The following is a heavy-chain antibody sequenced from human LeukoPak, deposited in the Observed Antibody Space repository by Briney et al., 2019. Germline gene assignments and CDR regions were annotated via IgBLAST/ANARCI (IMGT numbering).Heavy chain of an antibody. V-gene: IGHV1-8*01. CDR2: MNPNSGNT. Sequence: ASVKVSCKASGYTFTSYDINWVRQATGQGLEWMGWMNPNSGNTGYAQKFQGRVTMTRNTSISTAYMELSSLRSEDTAVYYCARGSAYSSSWYSWRKHEFDYWDQGTLVTVSS. CDR1: GYTFTSYD. D-gene: IGHD6-13*01. J-gene: IGHJ4*02. CDR3: ARGSAYSSSWYSWRKHEFDY.